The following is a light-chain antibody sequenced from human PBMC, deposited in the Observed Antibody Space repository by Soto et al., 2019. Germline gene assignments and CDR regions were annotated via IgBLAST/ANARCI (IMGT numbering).Light chain of an antibody. CDR2: DAS. CDR3: QQRRTWPLT. Sequence: EIVLTQSPATLSLSPGERATLSCRASQSISSYLAWYQQKPGQAPRLLIFDASNWATGIPPRFLGSGSGTDFTLTISSLDPEDSAVYYCQQRRTWPLTFGGGTKVEIK. J-gene: IGKJ4*01. CDR1: QSISSY. V-gene: IGKV3-11*01.